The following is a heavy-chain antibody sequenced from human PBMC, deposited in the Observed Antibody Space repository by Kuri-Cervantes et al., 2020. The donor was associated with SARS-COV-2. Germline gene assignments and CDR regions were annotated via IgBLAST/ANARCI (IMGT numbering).Heavy chain of an antibody. CDR2: INPSGGST. CDR3: ARGPEQWLATGGAKYYYYYYMDV. V-gene: IGHV1-46*01. CDR1: GYTFTSYY. J-gene: IGHJ6*03. D-gene: IGHD6-19*01. Sequence: ASVKVSCKASGYTFTSYYMHWVRQAPGQGLEWMGVINPSGGSTSYAQKFQGRVTITADESTSTAYMELSSLRSEDTAVFYCARGPEQWLATGGAKYYYYYYMDVWGKGTTVTVSS.